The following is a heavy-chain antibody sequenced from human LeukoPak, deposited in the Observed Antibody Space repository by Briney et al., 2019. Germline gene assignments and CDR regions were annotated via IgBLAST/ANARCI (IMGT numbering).Heavy chain of an antibody. CDR2: IYTSGST. V-gene: IGHV4-4*07. J-gene: IGHJ6*02. CDR1: GGSISSYY. CDR3: ARDGVGATRYYYGMDV. Sequence: PSETLSLTCTVSGGSISSYYWSWIRRPAGKGLEWIGRIYTSGSTNYNPSLKSRVTMSVDTSKNQFSLKLSSVTAADTAVYYCARDGVGATRYYYGMDVWGQGTTVTVSS. D-gene: IGHD1-26*01.